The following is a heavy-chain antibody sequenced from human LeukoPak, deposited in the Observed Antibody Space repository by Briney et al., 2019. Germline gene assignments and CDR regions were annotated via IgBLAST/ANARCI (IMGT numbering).Heavy chain of an antibody. D-gene: IGHD3-22*01. V-gene: IGHV4-59*01. J-gene: IGHJ3*02. CDR3: ARQWLVGAFDI. Sequence: PSETLSLTCTASGGSISSYYWSWIRQPPGKGLEWIGYIYYSGSTNYNPSLKSRVTISVDTSKNQFSLKLSSVTAADTAVYYCARQWLVGAFDIWGQGTMVTVSS. CDR2: IYYSGST. CDR1: GGSISSYY.